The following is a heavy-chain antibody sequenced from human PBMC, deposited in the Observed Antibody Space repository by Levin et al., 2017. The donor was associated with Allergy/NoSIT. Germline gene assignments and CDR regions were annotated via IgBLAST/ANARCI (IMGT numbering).Heavy chain of an antibody. CDR1: GFTFSNYW. V-gene: IGHV3-74*01. CDR2: INSDGSNT. J-gene: IGHJ4*02. Sequence: GGSLRLSCAASGFTFSNYWMHWVRQAPGKGLVWVSHINSDGSNTNYADSVKGRFTISRDNAKNTLYLQMNSLRDEDTAVYYCTRGGCSSTSCLDNWGQGTLVTVSP. D-gene: IGHD2-2*01. CDR3: TRGGCSSTSCLDN.